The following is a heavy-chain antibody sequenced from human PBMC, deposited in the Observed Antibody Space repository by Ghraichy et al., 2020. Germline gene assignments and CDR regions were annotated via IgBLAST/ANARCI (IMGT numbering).Heavy chain of an antibody. CDR3: ATDPILDGVNDGWELGGY. D-gene: IGHD1-1*01. CDR2: INQGSSER. V-gene: IGHV3-7*01. J-gene: IGHJ4*02. CDR1: GFTFSNYW. Sequence: GGSLRLSCEASGFTFSNYWMNWVRQAPGKGLEWVANINQGSSERYYVDSVKGRFSISRDNAKNSLYLQMNSLRAEDTAVYYCATDPILDGVNDGWELGGYWGQGTLVTVSS.